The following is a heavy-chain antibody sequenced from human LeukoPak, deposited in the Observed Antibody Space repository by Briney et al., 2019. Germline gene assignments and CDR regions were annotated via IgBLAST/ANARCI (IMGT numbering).Heavy chain of an antibody. CDR3: ARARSSYSSSPFDY. CDR1: GGSISSYY. J-gene: IGHJ4*02. Sequence: TSETLSLTCTVSGGSISSYYWGWIRQPPGKGLEWIGYIYYSGSTNYNPSLKSRVTISVDTSKNQFSLKLSSVTAADTAVYYCARARSSYSSSPFDYWGQGTLVTVSS. CDR2: IYYSGST. V-gene: IGHV4-59*01. D-gene: IGHD6-6*01.